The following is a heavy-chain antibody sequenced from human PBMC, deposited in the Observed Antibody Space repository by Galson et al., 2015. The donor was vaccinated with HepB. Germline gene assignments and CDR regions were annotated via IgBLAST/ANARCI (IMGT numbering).Heavy chain of an antibody. J-gene: IGHJ3*02. Sequence: SLRLSCAASGFTFGDYAMSWFRQAPGKGLEWVGFIRSKAYGGTTEYAASVKGRFTISRDDSKSIAYLQMNSLKTEDTAVYYCTRDRHGLITMIVVVDAFDIWGQGTMVTVSS. V-gene: IGHV3-49*03. CDR3: TRDRHGLITMIVVVDAFDI. CDR1: GFTFGDYA. D-gene: IGHD3-22*01. CDR2: IRSKAYGGTT.